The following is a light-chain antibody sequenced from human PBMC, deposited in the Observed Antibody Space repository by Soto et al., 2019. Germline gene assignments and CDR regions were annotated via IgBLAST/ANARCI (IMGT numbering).Light chain of an antibody. CDR1: QTIRTY. CDR2: DAS. V-gene: IGKV3-11*01. Sequence: EIVLTQSPATLSLSPGDRATLSCRASQTIRTYLAWYQQSPGQAPRLLIYDASHRATGIPARFSGSGSGTDFTLTISSLEPEDFAVYYCQQRSNWPRTFDQGTKVEIK. CDR3: QQRSNWPRT. J-gene: IGKJ1*01.